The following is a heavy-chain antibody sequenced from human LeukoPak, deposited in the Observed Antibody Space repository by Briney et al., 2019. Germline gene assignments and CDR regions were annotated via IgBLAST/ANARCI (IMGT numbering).Heavy chain of an antibody. Sequence: ASVKVSCKASGYTFTRYGISWVRQAPGQGLEWMGWISGYNGNTNYAEKLQGRVTMTTDTSTSAVYMELRSLRSDDTAVYYCARDSLYYGSGSYLGFDPWGQGTLVTVSS. D-gene: IGHD3-10*01. CDR3: ARDSLYYGSGSYLGFDP. J-gene: IGHJ5*02. V-gene: IGHV1-18*01. CDR1: GYTFTRYG. CDR2: ISGYNGNT.